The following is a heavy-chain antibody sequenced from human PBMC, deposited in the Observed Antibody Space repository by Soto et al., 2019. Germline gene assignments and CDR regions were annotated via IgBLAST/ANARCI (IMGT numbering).Heavy chain of an antibody. J-gene: IGHJ6*03. D-gene: IGHD2-2*01. CDR3: ARSSGALSLYCSSTSCPMDV. CDR2: IIPILGIA. CDR1: GGTFSSYT. V-gene: IGHV1-69*02. Sequence: GASVKVSCKASGGTFSSYTISWVRHAPGQGLEWMGRIIPILGIANYAQKFQGRVTITADKSTSTAYMELSSLRSEDTAVYYCARSSGALSLYCSSTSCPMDVWGKGTTVTVSS.